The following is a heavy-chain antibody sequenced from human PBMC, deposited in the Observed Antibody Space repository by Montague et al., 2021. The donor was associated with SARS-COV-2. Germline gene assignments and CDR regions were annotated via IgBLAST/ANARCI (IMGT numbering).Heavy chain of an antibody. D-gene: IGHD1-26*01. CDR1: GGSISSGSYY. CDR2: IYTSGST. V-gene: IGHV4-61*02. CDR3: ARGHIFGPGARGFEH. Sequence: TLSLTCTVSGGSISSGSYYWNWIRQPAGKGPEWIGRIYTSGSTNYNPSLKSRVTISIDTSKRYFSLRLNFLTATDTAVYYCARGHIFGPGARGFEHWGQGTLVTVAS. J-gene: IGHJ4*02.